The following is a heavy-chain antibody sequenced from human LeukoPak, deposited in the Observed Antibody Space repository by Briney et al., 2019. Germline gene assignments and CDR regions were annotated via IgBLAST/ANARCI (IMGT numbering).Heavy chain of an antibody. J-gene: IGHJ4*02. D-gene: IGHD3-3*01. Sequence: ASVKVSCKATGYTFTSYYMHWVRQAPGQGLEWMGIINPSGGSTSYAQKFQGRVTMTRNTSISTAYMELSSLRSEDTAVYYCARGRGYDFWSGYWYVEQPHPIDYWGQGTLVTVSS. CDR2: INPSGGST. V-gene: IGHV1-46*01. CDR1: GYTFTSYY. CDR3: ARGRGYDFWSGYWYVEQPHPIDY.